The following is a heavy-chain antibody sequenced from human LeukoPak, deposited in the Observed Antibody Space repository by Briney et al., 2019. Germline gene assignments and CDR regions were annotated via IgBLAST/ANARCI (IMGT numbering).Heavy chain of an antibody. V-gene: IGHV1-69*13. CDR2: ITPIFGTA. D-gene: IGHD2-21*02. CDR1: GGTFSSYA. CDR3: ARDPTSDCGGDCYWGY. Sequence: SVKVSCKASGGTFSSYAISWVRQAPGQGLEWMGGITPIFGTANYAQKFQGRVTITADESTSTAYMELSSLRSEDTAVYYCARDPTSDCGGDCYWGYWGQGTLVTVSS. J-gene: IGHJ4*02.